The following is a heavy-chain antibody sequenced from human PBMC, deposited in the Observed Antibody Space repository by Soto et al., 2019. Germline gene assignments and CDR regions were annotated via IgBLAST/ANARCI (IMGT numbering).Heavy chain of an antibody. J-gene: IGHJ6*02. Sequence: QVQLVQSGAEVKKPGSSVKVSCKASGGTFSSYAISWVRQAPGQGLEWMGGIIPIFGTANYAQKFQGRVMITADESTSTDSMELSSLRAEDTAVYYWGRGPYYYYYGMDVWGQGPTVTVSS. D-gene: IGHD2-15*01. CDR2: IIPIFGTA. V-gene: IGHV1-69*01. CDR3: GRGPYYYYYGMDV. CDR1: GGTFSSYA.